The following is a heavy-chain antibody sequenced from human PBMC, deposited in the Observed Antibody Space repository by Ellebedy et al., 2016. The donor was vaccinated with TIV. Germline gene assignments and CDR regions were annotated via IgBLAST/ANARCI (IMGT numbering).Heavy chain of an antibody. D-gene: IGHD2-15*01. V-gene: IGHV4-39*07. J-gene: IGHJ4*02. CDR2: IYHSGST. Sequence: SETLSLTXTVSGGSISSYYWGWIRQPPGKGLEWIGSIYHSGSTYYNPSLKSRVTISVDTSKNQFSLKLSSVTAADTAVYYCARGREGRDLRSGGSCYSHWGQGTLVTVSS. CDR1: GGSISSYY. CDR3: ARGREGRDLRSGGSCYSH.